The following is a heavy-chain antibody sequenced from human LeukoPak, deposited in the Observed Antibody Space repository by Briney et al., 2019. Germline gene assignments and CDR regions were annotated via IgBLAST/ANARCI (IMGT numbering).Heavy chain of an antibody. CDR1: GFTFDDYA. J-gene: IGHJ4*02. D-gene: IGHD3-10*01. CDR2: ISWNSGSI. Sequence: PGRSLRLSCAASGFTFDDYAMHWVRQAPGKGLEWVSGISWNSGSIGYADSVKGRFTISRDNAKNSQYLQMNSLRAEDTALYYCAKGKYYYGSGSYFLRPDYFDYWGQGTLVTVSS. CDR3: AKGKYYYGSGSYFLRPDYFDY. V-gene: IGHV3-9*01.